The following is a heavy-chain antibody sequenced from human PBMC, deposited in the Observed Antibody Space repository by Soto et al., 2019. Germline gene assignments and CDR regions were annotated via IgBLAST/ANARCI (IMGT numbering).Heavy chain of an antibody. V-gene: IGHV4-34*01. J-gene: IGHJ6*02. CDR2: INHSGST. D-gene: IGHD6-13*01. Sequence: PSETLSLTCAVYGGSFSGYYWSWIRQPPGKGLEWIGEINHSGSTNYNPSLKSRVTISVDTSKNQFSLKLSSVTAADTAVYYCAREDSSSGGGVGYGMDVWGQGTTVTVSS. CDR1: GGSFSGYY. CDR3: AREDSSSGGGVGYGMDV.